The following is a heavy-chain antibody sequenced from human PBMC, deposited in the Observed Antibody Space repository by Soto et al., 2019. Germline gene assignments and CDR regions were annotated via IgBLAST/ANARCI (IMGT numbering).Heavy chain of an antibody. J-gene: IGHJ4*02. D-gene: IGHD2-15*01. CDR3: AKDYAFSGISSSAAVPPYCSGGSCYGFDY. Sequence: PGGSLRLSCAASGFTFSSYAMSWVRQAPGKGLEWVSAISGSGGSTYYADSVKGRFTISRDNSKNTLYLQMNSLRAEDTAVYYCAKDYAFSGISSSAAVPPYCSGGSCYGFDYWGQGTLVTVSS. V-gene: IGHV3-23*01. CDR2: ISGSGGST. CDR1: GFTFSSYA.